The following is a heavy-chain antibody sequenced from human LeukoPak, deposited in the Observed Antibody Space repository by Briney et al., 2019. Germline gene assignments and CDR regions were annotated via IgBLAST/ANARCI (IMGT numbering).Heavy chain of an antibody. J-gene: IGHJ4*02. D-gene: IGHD4-23*01. CDR3: ARGRPHGNDY. CDR1: GFTFSSYW. CDR2: IASDGSST. Sequence: GGSLRLSCAASGFTFSSYWMYWVRQAPGKGLVWVSRIASDGSSTTYADSVKGRFSISRDNAKNTLYLQMNSLRVEDTAVHYCARGRPHGNDYWGQGTLVTVSS. V-gene: IGHV3-74*01.